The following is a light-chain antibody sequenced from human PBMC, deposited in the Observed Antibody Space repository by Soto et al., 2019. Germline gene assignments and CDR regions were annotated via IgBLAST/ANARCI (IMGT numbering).Light chain of an antibody. Sequence: QSALTQPASVSGSPGQSITISCTGTSSDVGDNSVSWYQQHPGKAPKLMIYDVSSRPSGVSNRFSASKSGNTASLTISGLPAEDESDYYCSSYTSRSTLVVFGGGTKVTVL. J-gene: IGLJ2*01. CDR2: DVS. V-gene: IGLV2-14*01. CDR3: SSYTSRSTLVV. CDR1: SSDVGDNS.